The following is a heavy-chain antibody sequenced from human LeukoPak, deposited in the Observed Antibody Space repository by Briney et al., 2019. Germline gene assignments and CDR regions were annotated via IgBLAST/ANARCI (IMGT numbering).Heavy chain of an antibody. D-gene: IGHD2-15*01. V-gene: IGHV3-33*06. CDR2: IWYDGSNK. CDR1: GFTFSSYG. Sequence: PGRSLRLSCAASGFTFSSYGMHWVRQAPGKGLEWVAVIWYDGSNKYYADSVKGRFTISRDNSKNTLYLQMNSQRAEDTAVYYCANDGGKISYWGQGTLVTVSS. CDR3: ANDGGKISY. J-gene: IGHJ4*02.